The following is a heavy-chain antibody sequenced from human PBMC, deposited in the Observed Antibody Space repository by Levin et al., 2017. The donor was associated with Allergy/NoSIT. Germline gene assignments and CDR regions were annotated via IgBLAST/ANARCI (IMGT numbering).Heavy chain of an antibody. CDR2: ISSSSSTI. J-gene: IGHJ4*02. Sequence: TGGSLRLSCAASGFTFSSYSMNWVRQAPGKGLEWVSYISSSSSTIYYADSVKGRFTISRDNAKNSLYLQMNSLRDEDTAVYYCARDPVYPAFLGGVQGVMAGYFDYWGQGTLVTVSS. D-gene: IGHD3-10*01. CDR1: GFTFSSYS. CDR3: ARDPVYPAFLGGVQGVMAGYFDY. V-gene: IGHV3-48*02.